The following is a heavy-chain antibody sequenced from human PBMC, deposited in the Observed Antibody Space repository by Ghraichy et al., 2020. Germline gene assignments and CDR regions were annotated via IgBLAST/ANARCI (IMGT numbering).Heavy chain of an antibody. V-gene: IGHV3-23*01. CDR1: EFTFNQYA. CDR3: AKGSSDARPYYFDY. CDR2: ITDNGRGT. Sequence: GGSLRLSCAASEFTFNQYAMSWVRQAPGKGLEWVAAITDNGRGTYHADSVKGRFTISRDNSKKTLFLQMNSLRAEDTAVYYCAKGSSDARPYYFDYWGQGTLVTVSS. D-gene: IGHD2-2*01. J-gene: IGHJ4*02.